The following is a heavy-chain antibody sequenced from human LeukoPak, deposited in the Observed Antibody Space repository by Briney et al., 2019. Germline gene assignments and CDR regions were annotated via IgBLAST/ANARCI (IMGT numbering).Heavy chain of an antibody. CDR1: GFTFSSYW. Sequence: GGSLRLSCAASGFTFSSYWMSWVRQAPGKGLEWVAHIKQDGSEKYYVDSVKGRFTISRDNAKNSLYLQMNSLRAEDTAVYYCARGGLWFGELSGHYWGQGTLVTVSS. CDR2: IKQDGSEK. CDR3: ARGGLWFGELSGHY. D-gene: IGHD3-10*01. J-gene: IGHJ4*02. V-gene: IGHV3-7*01.